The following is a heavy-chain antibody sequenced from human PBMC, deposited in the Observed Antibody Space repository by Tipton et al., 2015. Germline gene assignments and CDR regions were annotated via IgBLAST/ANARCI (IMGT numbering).Heavy chain of an antibody. Sequence: TLSLTCSVSGDPISSYYWSWIRQPPGKGLEWIGEINLSESTSYNPSLKSRVNISVDTSKNQISLKLSSVTAADTAVYYCARVWRAKSLHFDYWGQGTLVTASS. CDR1: GDPISSYY. V-gene: IGHV4-34*01. CDR3: ARVWRAKSLHFDY. D-gene: IGHD5/OR15-5a*01. CDR2: INLSEST. J-gene: IGHJ4*02.